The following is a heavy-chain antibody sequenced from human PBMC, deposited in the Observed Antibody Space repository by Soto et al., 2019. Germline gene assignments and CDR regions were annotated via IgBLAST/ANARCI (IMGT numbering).Heavy chain of an antibody. Sequence: ETLSLTCAVYGGSFSGYYWSWIRQPPGKGLEWIGEINHSGSTNYNPSLKSRVTISVDTSKNQFSLKLSSVTAADTAVYYCARADDFWSGYTYWGQGTLVTVSS. CDR2: INHSGST. J-gene: IGHJ4*02. CDR1: GGSFSGYY. CDR3: ARADDFWSGYTY. D-gene: IGHD3-3*01. V-gene: IGHV4-34*01.